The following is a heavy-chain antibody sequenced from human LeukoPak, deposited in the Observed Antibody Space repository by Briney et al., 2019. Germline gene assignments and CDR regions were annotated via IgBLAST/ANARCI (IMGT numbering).Heavy chain of an antibody. CDR1: GGSISSGSYY. D-gene: IGHD1-26*01. V-gene: IGHV4-61*02. CDR2: IYTSGST. J-gene: IGHJ4*02. Sequence: PSQTLSLTCTVCGGSISSGSYYWSWIRQPAGKGLEWIGRIYTSGSTNYNPSLKSRVTISVDTSKNQFSLKLSSVTAADTAVYYCARDSGSYYGVDYWGQGTLVTVSS. CDR3: ARDSGSYYGVDY.